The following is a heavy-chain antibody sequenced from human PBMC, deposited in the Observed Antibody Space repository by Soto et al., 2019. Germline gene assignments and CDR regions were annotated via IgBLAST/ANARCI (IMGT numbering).Heavy chain of an antibody. CDR2: ISAYNGNT. J-gene: IGHJ6*02. V-gene: IGHV1-18*01. D-gene: IGHD3-10*01. CDR1: GYTFTSYG. Sequence: QVQLVQSGAEVKKPGASVKVSCKASGYTFTSYGISWVRQAPGQGLEWMGWISAYNGNTNYAQKLQGRVTMTTDTPXSXXYMELRSLRSDDTAVYYCARELSPPPGRYYYGMDVWGQGTTVTVSS. CDR3: ARELSPPPGRYYYGMDV.